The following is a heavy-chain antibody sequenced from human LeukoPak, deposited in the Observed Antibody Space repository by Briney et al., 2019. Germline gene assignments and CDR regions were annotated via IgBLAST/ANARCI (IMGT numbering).Heavy chain of an antibody. Sequence: SETLSLTCAVYGGYFSVCYWSWIRQPPGKGLELLGEINHSGSTNYNPSLKSRVTISGDTSKNQFSLKLSSVTAADTAVYYCARGAVTGITVIVGAYYMDVWGKGTSVTVSS. J-gene: IGHJ6*03. V-gene: IGHV4-34*01. CDR2: INHSGST. CDR3: ARGAVTGITVIVGAYYMDV. D-gene: IGHD3-22*01. CDR1: GGYFSVCY.